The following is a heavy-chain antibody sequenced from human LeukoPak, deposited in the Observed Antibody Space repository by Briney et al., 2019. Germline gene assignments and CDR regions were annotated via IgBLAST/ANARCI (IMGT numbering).Heavy chain of an antibody. CDR3: ATEGLGSGSYYPKPFDV. Sequence: ASVKVSCKVSGYTLTELSMHWVRQAPGKGLEWMGGFDPEDGETIYAQKFQGRVTMTEDTSTDTAYMELSSLRSEDTAVYYCATEGLGSGSYYPKPFDVWGKGTTVTVSS. CDR1: GYTLTELS. D-gene: IGHD1-26*01. CDR2: FDPEDGET. V-gene: IGHV1-24*01. J-gene: IGHJ6*04.